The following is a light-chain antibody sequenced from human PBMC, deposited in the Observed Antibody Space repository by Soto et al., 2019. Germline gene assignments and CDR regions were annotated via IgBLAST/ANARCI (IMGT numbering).Light chain of an antibody. CDR2: GNS. Sequence: QSVLTQPPSVSGAPGQRVTISCTGSSSNIGAGYDVHWYQQLPGTAPKLLIYGNSNRPSGVPDRFSGSKSGTSASLAITGLQAEDEADYYGQSYDSRLSGLYVFGTGTQLTVL. J-gene: IGLJ1*01. V-gene: IGLV1-40*01. CDR1: SSNIGAGYD. CDR3: QSYDSRLSGLYV.